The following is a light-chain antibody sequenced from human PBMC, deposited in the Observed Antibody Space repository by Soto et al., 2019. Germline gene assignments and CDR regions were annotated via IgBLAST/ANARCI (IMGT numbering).Light chain of an antibody. CDR1: QSINNW. J-gene: IGKJ1*01. CDR3: QQYYSAHPGT. Sequence: GDRVTITCRASQSINNWLAWYQQKPGQNPKLLIYDASTLESGVPLRFSGSGSGTQFSLVISRLQPDDFATYYCQQYYSAHPGTFGRGTKVDI. V-gene: IGKV1-5*01. CDR2: DAS.